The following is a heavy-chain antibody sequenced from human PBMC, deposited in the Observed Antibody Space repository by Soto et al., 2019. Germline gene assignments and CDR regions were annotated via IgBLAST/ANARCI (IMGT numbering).Heavy chain of an antibody. D-gene: IGHD2-15*01. CDR3: ARSDQYCSGGSCYRYFDY. J-gene: IGHJ4*02. CDR1: GGTFGSYA. CDR2: ISADNGAT. V-gene: IGHV1-18*01. Sequence: GASVKVSCKASGGTFGSYAFSWVRQAPGQGLEWMGWISADNGATNYAQKLQGRVTMTTDTSTSTAYMELRSLRSDDTAVYYCARSDQYCSGGSCYRYFDYWGQGTLVTVSS.